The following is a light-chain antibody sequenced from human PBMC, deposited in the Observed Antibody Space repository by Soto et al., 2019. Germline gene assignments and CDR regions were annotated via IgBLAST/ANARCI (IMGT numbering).Light chain of an antibody. CDR1: QGISSY. CDR3: QQLNSYPRT. Sequence: EIQLTQSPSFLSASVGDRVTITCRASQGISSYLAWYQQKPGKAPKLLIYAASTLPSGVPSRFSGSGSGTEFTLTISSLQPEDFATYYCQQLNSYPRTFGPGTKVDIK. CDR2: AAS. J-gene: IGKJ3*01. V-gene: IGKV1-9*01.